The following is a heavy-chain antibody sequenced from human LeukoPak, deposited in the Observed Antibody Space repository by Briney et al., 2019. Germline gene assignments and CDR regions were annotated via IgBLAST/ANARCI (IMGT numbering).Heavy chain of an antibody. Sequence: SETLSLTCTVSGGSISSGGYYWSWIRQHPGKGLEWIGYIYYSGSTYYNPSLKSRVTISLDASKNQFSLKLSSVTAADTAEYYCARAPVGGVVLATAAGYFDPWGQGSLVTVSS. CDR1: GGSISSGGYY. CDR2: IYYSGST. CDR3: ARAPVGGVVLATAAGYFDP. D-gene: IGHD2-15*01. V-gene: IGHV4-31*03. J-gene: IGHJ5*02.